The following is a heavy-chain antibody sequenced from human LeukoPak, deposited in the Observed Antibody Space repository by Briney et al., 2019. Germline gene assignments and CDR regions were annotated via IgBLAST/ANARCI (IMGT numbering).Heavy chain of an antibody. V-gene: IGHV1-46*01. CDR2: INPSGGST. CDR3: ARGLGSSSWERPLGDYMDV. D-gene: IGHD6-13*01. CDR1: GYTFTSYY. Sequence: ASVKVSCKASGYTFTSYYMHWVRQAPGQGLEWMGIINPSGGSTSYAQKFQGRVTMTRDTSTSTVYMELSSLRSEDTAVYYCARGLGSSSWERPLGDYMDVWGKGTTVTVSS. J-gene: IGHJ6*03.